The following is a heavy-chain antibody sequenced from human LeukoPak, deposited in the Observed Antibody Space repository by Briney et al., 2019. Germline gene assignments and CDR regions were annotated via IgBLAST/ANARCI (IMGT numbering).Heavy chain of an antibody. CDR2: ISGSGGST. CDR1: GFTFSSYG. J-gene: IGHJ4*02. CDR3: ASPTGTGIDY. V-gene: IGHV3-23*01. D-gene: IGHD2-8*02. Sequence: GGSLRLSCAASGFTFSSYGMHWVRQAPGKGLEWVSAISGSGGSTYYADSVKGRFTISRDNSKNTLYLQMNSLRAGDTAVYYCASPTGTGIDYWGQGTLVTVSS.